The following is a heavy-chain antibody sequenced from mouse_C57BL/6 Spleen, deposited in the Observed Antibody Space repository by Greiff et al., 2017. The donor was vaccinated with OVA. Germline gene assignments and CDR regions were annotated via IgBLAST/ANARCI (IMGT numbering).Heavy chain of an antibody. CDR1: GYTFTDYY. CDR3: ARSDGNFYFDY. Sequence: VQLVESGAELVRPGASVKLSCKASGYTFTDYYINWVKQRPGQGLEWIARIYPGSGNTYYNEKFKGKATLTAEKSSSTAYMQLSSLTSEDSAVYFCARSDGNFYFDYWGQGTTLTVSS. J-gene: IGHJ2*01. CDR2: IYPGSGNT. V-gene: IGHV1-76*01. D-gene: IGHD2-1*01.